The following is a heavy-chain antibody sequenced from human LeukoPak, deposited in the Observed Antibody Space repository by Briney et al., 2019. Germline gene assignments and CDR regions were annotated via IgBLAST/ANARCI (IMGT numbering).Heavy chain of an antibody. CDR3: ASLVGATTRLGVGVFDY. V-gene: IGHV4-39*01. D-gene: IGHD1-26*01. Sequence: SETLSLTCTVSGGSISSSGHYWGWIRQPPGKGLEWIGSVYYSGSTYYNPSLKSRLTISGDTSKNQFSLKLSSVTAADTAVYYCASLVGATTRLGVGVFDYWGQGTLVTVSS. CDR1: GGSISSSGHY. J-gene: IGHJ4*02. CDR2: VYYSGST.